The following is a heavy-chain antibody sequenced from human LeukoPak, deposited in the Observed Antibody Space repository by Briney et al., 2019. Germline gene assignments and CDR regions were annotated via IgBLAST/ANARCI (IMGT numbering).Heavy chain of an antibody. CDR2: ISAYNGNT. J-gene: IGHJ4*02. D-gene: IGHD5-18*01. CDR3: VRLGYSYGNYYFDY. Sequence: GASVKVSCKSSGYTFTSYGISWVRQAPGQGLEWMGWISAYNGNTNYAQNLQGRVTMTTDTSTSTAYMELRSLRSDDTAVYYCVRLGYSYGNYYFDYWGQGTLVTVSS. CDR1: GYTFTSYG. V-gene: IGHV1-18*01.